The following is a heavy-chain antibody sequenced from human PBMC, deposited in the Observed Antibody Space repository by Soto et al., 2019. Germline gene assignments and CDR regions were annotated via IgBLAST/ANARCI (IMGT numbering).Heavy chain of an antibody. Sequence: GASVKVSCKASGYTLTSYDINWVRQATGQGLERMGWMNPNSGNTGYAQKFQGRVTMTRNTSISTAYMELSSLRSEDTAVYYCARGGNGSGWSYYYYYYYMDVWGKGTTVTVSS. CDR2: MNPNSGNT. D-gene: IGHD6-19*01. CDR3: ARGGNGSGWSYYYYYYYMDV. V-gene: IGHV1-8*01. J-gene: IGHJ6*03. CDR1: GYTLTSYD.